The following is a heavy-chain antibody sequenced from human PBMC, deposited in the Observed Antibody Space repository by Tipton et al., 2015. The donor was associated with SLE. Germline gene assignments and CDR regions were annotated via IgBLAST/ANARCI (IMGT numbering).Heavy chain of an antibody. D-gene: IGHD6-19*01. CDR1: GGSISSGSYY. V-gene: IGHV4-61*02. J-gene: IGHJ5*02. Sequence: TLSLTCTVSGGSISSGSYYWSWIRQPAGKGLEWIGRIYTSGSTNYNPSLKSRVTISVDTSKNQFSLKLSSVTAADTAVYYCARANPIAVAGGKCDPWGQGTLVTVSS. CDR2: IYTSGST. CDR3: ARANPIAVAGGKCDP.